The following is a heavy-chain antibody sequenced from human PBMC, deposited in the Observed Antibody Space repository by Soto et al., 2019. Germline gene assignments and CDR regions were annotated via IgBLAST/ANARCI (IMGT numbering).Heavy chain of an antibody. CDR3: ARDPGQYYYYMDV. CDR2: IWYDGSNK. CDR1: GFTFSSYG. Sequence: GGSLRLSCAASGFTFSSYGMHWVRQAPGKGLEWVAVIWYDGSNKYYADSVKGRFTISRDNSKNTLYLQMNSLRAEDTAVYYCARDPGQYYYYMDVWGKGTTVTVSS. V-gene: IGHV3-33*01. J-gene: IGHJ6*03.